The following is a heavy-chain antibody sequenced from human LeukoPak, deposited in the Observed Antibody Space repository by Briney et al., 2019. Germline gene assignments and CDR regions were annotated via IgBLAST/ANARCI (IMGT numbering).Heavy chain of an antibody. CDR3: ARDLVAGTLDY. D-gene: IGHD6-19*01. V-gene: IGHV3-30*03. CDR2: ISYDGSDK. J-gene: IGHJ4*02. Sequence: PGGSLRLSCAASRFTFSNYVMHWVRQAPGKGLEWVAVISYDGSDKYYADSVKGRFTISRDNSKNTLYLQMNSLRAEDAAVYYCARDLVAGTLDYWGQGTLVTVSS. CDR1: RFTFSNYV.